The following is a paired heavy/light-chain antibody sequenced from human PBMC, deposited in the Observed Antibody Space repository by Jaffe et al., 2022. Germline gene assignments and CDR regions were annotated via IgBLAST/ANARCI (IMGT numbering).Heavy chain of an antibody. CDR1: GFTFSNYA. CDR2: ISGGGGST. CDR3: AKGVCSSTSCYGGFDF. J-gene: IGHJ4*02. V-gene: IGHV3-23*01. Sequence: EVQLLESGGHLVQPGGSLRLSCAASGFTFSNYAMNWVRQAPGKGLEWVSTISGGGGSTYYADSVKGRFTISRDSSKNTLSLQMNSLRAEDTAIYYCAKGVCSSTSCYGGFDFWGRGTLVTVSS. D-gene: IGHD2-2*01.
Light chain of an antibody. CDR2: RDN. Sequence: QSVLTQPPSASGTPGQRVTISCSGSSSNIGTNYVYWYQQLPGTAPKVLICRDNQRPSGVPDRFSGSKSGTSASLAISGLRSEDEADYYCAAWDDRPSGVVFGGGTKLTVL. V-gene: IGLV1-47*01. CDR1: SSNIGTNY. J-gene: IGLJ2*01. CDR3: AAWDDRPSGVV.